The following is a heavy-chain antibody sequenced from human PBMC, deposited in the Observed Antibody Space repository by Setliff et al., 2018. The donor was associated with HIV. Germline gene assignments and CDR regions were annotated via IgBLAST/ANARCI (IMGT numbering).Heavy chain of an antibody. Sequence: ASVKVSCKASGYTFTNYDLNWVRQASGQGLEWMGWMNPNSGNTGYAQKVQGRLAMTRNTSIDTAYMELSSLTSEDTAVYCCASDWELGHGFYIWGQGTMVTVSS. V-gene: IGHV1-8*02. CDR3: ASDWELGHGFYI. D-gene: IGHD3-10*01. CDR2: MNPNSGNT. CDR1: GYTFTNYD. J-gene: IGHJ3*02.